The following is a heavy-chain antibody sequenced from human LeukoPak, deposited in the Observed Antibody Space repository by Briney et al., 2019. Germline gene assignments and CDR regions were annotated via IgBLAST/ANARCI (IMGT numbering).Heavy chain of an antibody. V-gene: IGHV3-30*02. CDR1: GFTFSSYG. CDR2: IRYDGSNK. J-gene: IGHJ4*02. D-gene: IGHD2-15*01. CDR3: AKADSGSGYFDY. Sequence: GGALRLSCAASGFTFSSYGMHWVRQAPGKRLEWVAFIRYDGSNKYSADSVKGRFTISRDNSKSTLYLQMNRLRTEDTAVYYCAKADSGSGYFDYWGQGTLVTASS.